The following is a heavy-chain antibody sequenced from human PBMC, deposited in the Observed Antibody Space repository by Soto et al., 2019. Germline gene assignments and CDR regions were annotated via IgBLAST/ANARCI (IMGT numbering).Heavy chain of an antibody. J-gene: IGHJ5*02. V-gene: IGHV4-31*03. D-gene: IGHD3-10*01. CDR3: ARGITSQSSWFDP. Sequence: PSETLSLTCTVSCDSIRSGGYYWSWISQHPGKGLEWIGYIYYTANTYYNPTLKSRLTISLDTSKNRFSLNLRSVTAADPAVYYCARGITSQSSWFDPWGQGTLVTVSS. CDR1: CDSIRSGGYY. CDR2: IYYTANT.